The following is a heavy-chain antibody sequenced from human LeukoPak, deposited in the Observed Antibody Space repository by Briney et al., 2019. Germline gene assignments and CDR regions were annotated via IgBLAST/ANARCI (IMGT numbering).Heavy chain of an antibody. CDR3: AKGGGASLGWYDFWSGLSKFYYYMDV. J-gene: IGHJ6*03. CDR1: GFTFDDYA. V-gene: IGHV3-9*01. CDR2: ISWNSGSI. D-gene: IGHD3-3*01. Sequence: GGSLRLSCAASGFTFDDYAMHWVRQAPGKGLEWVSGISWNSGSIGYADSVKGRFTISRDNAKNSLYLQMNSLRAEDTALYYCAKGGGASLGWYDFWSGLSKFYYYMDVWGKGTTVTVSS.